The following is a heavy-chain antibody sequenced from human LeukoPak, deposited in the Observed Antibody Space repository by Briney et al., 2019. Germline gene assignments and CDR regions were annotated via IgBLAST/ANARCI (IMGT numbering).Heavy chain of an antibody. CDR3: ARHSCGGDCNPYFDY. J-gene: IGHJ4*02. Sequence: SETLSLTCTVSGGSISSYYWSWIRQPPGKGLEWIGYIYYSGRTNYNPSLKSRVTISVDTSKNQFSLKLSSVTAADTAVYYCARHSCGGDCNPYFDYWGQGTLVTVSS. D-gene: IGHD2-21*02. CDR1: GGSISSYY. CDR2: IYYSGRT. V-gene: IGHV4-59*08.